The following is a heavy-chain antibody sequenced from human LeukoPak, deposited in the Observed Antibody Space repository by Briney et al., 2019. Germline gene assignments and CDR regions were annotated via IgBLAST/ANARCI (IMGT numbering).Heavy chain of an antibody. Sequence: GGCLRLSCAASGFTFSSYAMHWVRQAPGKGLECVAVISYDGTNKYYADSVKGRFTISRDNSKNTLYLQMNSLRAEDTAVYYCARETPTPPTYYDILTGYHYGMDVWGQGTTVTVSS. CDR3: ARETPTPPTYYDILTGYHYGMDV. CDR2: ISYDGTNK. J-gene: IGHJ6*02. CDR1: GFTFSSYA. V-gene: IGHV3-30*04. D-gene: IGHD3-9*01.